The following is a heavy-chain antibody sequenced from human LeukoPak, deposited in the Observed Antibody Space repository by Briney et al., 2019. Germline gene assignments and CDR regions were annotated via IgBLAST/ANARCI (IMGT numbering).Heavy chain of an antibody. D-gene: IGHD3-16*01. CDR3: ATQRGSYLWGTDFDY. J-gene: IGHJ4*02. CDR2: INPNSGDT. CDR1: GYTFTGYY. Sequence: GASVKVSCKASGYTFTGYYMHWVRHAPGQGLEWMGWINPNSGDTKYSQKFQGRVTMTRDTSIRTAYMELTRLRSDDTAVYYCATQRGSYLWGTDFDYWGQGTLVTVSS. V-gene: IGHV1-2*02.